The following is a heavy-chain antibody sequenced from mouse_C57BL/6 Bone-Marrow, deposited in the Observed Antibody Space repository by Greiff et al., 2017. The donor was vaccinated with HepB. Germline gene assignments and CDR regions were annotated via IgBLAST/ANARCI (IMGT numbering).Heavy chain of an antibody. CDR2: IYWDDDK. D-gene: IGHD2-5*01. Sequence: QVTLKVSGPGILQSSQTLSLTCSFSGSSLSTSGMGVSWIRQPSGKGLEWLAHIYWDDDKCYKPSLKSRLTISKDTSRNQVFLRITSVDTADTATYDCALYSNYYFDYWGQGTTLTVSS. CDR3: ALYSNYYFDY. CDR1: GSSLSTSGMG. J-gene: IGHJ2*01. V-gene: IGHV8-12*01.